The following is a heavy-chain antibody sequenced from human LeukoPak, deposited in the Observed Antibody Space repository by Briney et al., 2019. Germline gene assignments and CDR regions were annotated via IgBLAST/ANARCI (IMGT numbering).Heavy chain of an antibody. CDR2: IYYSGST. CDR3: ASGYDPAQFDY. J-gene: IGHJ4*02. CDR1: GGSINSYS. D-gene: IGHD5-12*01. V-gene: IGHV4-59*06. Sequence: SETLSLTCTVSGGSINSYSWSWIRQPPGKGLEWIGHIYYSGSTYYNPSLKSRVTISVDTSKNQFSLKLSSVTAADTAVYYCASGYDPAQFDYWGQGTLVTVSS.